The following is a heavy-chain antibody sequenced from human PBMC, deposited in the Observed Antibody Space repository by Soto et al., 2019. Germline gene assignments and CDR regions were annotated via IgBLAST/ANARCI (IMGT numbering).Heavy chain of an antibody. V-gene: IGHV3-33*01. CDR1: GFTFSSYG. D-gene: IGHD1-26*01. CDR2: IWYDGSNK. Sequence: QVQLVESGGGVVQPGRSLRLSCAASGFTFSSYGMHLVRQAPGKGLEWVAVIWYDGSNKHYADPVKGRFTISRDNSKNTLSLQMNSLRAEDTAIYYCARDIDWYSNSSGFDNWGQGTLVTVSS. CDR3: ARDIDWYSNSSGFDN. J-gene: IGHJ4*02.